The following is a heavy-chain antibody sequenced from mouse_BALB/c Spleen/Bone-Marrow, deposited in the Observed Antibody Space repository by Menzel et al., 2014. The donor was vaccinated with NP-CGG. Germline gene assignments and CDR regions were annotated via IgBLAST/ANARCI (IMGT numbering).Heavy chain of an antibody. CDR3: ARRGSNHWYFDV. Sequence: EVKLVESGGGLVQPGGSRKLSCAASGFTFSSFGMHWVRQAPEKGLEWVAYISSVCSTIYYADTVKGRFTISRDNPKNTLFLQMTSLRSEDTAMYYCARRGSNHWYFDVWGAGTTVTVSS. CDR1: GFTFSSFG. J-gene: IGHJ1*01. D-gene: IGHD1-1*01. CDR2: ISSVCSTI. V-gene: IGHV5-17*02.